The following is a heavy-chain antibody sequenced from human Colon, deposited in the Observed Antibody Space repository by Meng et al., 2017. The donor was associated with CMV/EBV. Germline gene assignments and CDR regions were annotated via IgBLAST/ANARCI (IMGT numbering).Heavy chain of an antibody. CDR2: ISGSGDST. CDR3: ARGTTGTSYYYYGMDI. Sequence: ETLSLTCTVSGYSISSGYYWGWIRQPPGKGLEWVSTISGSGDSTHYADSIKGRFTISRDNSKSTLYLQLNSLGAEDTAVYYCARGTTGTSYYYYGMDIWGQGTTVTVSS. J-gene: IGHJ6*02. V-gene: IGHV3-23*01. CDR1: GYSISSGYY. D-gene: IGHD1-1*01.